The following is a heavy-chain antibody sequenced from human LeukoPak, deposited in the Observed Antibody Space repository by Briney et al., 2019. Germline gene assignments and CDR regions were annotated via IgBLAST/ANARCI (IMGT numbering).Heavy chain of an antibody. Sequence: SETLSLTCTVSGYSISSGYYWGWIRQPPGKGLEWIGSIYHSGSTYYNPSLKSRVTISVDTSKNQFSLKLSSVTAADTAVYYCAREGDDYYGSSGLDYWGQGTLVTVSS. J-gene: IGHJ4*02. V-gene: IGHV4-38-2*02. D-gene: IGHD3-22*01. CDR2: IYHSGST. CDR1: GYSISSGYY. CDR3: AREGDDYYGSSGLDY.